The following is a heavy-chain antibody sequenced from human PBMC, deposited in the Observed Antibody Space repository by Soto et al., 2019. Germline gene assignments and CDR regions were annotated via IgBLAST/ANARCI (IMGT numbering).Heavy chain of an antibody. CDR2: ISSASSYK. V-gene: IGHV3-21*06. Sequence: GGSLRLSCTVSGFKFSDYGMNWLRQAPGKGLEWVSSISSASSYKNYADSVKGRFTISRDNAKNSLYLQINSLRAEDTAVYYCARRDLPDYSNSWFGFEHWGQGTPVTVSS. CDR1: GFKFSDYG. D-gene: IGHD4-4*01. CDR3: ARRDLPDYSNSWFGFEH. J-gene: IGHJ4*02.